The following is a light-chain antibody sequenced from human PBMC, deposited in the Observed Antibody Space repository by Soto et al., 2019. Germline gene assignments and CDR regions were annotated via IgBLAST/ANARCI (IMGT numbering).Light chain of an antibody. CDR1: SSDIGSYNR. CDR2: EVS. V-gene: IGLV2-14*01. Sequence: QSALTQPASVSGSPGQSITISRTGTSSDIGSYNRVSWYQQPPGTAPKLIIYEVSNRPSGVSNRFSGSKSGNTASLTISGLQAEDEADYFFNSYTTGSTYVFGTGTKVTVL. J-gene: IGLJ1*01. CDR3: NSYTTGSTYV.